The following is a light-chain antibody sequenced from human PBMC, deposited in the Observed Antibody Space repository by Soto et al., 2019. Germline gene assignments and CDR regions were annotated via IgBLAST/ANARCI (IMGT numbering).Light chain of an antibody. J-gene: IGKJ2*01. CDR2: AAS. CDR1: QSXSXX. Sequence: DIQMTQSPSSLSASVGDRVTITCRASQSXSXXXXXXXXXXGKAPKLLIYAASSLQSGVPSRFSGSGSGTDFTLTISSLQPEDFATYYCQQSYSTPLYTFGQGTKVDIK. CDR3: QQSYSTPLYT. V-gene: IGKV1-39*01.